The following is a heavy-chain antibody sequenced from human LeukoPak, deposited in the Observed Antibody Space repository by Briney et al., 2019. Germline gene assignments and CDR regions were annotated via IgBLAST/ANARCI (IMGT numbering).Heavy chain of an antibody. CDR2: INRNGGKT. D-gene: IGHD3/OR15-3a*01. V-gene: IGHV3-20*04. CDR3: ARGWTGDPAPYFFDY. J-gene: IGHJ4*02. Sequence: GGSLRLSCAASGFTSGDYGVNWVRQAPGKGLEWVSSINRNGGKTDYADSVKGRFTISRDNAKNSLFLQMNSLRADDTAFYYCARGWTGDPAPYFFDYWGQGTLVTVSS. CDR1: GFTSGDYG.